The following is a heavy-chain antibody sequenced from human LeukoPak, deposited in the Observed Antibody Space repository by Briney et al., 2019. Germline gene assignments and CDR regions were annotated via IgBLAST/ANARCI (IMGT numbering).Heavy chain of an antibody. D-gene: IGHD3-10*01. CDR3: ATPRRPSSGSYIAY. J-gene: IGHJ4*02. CDR2: IWYDGSNK. CDR1: GSTFSSYG. V-gene: IGHV3-33*01. Sequence: GGSLRVSCAASGSTFSSYGMHWVRQAPGKGLEWVAVIWYDGSNKDYTESVKGRFTISRDNSKNTLYLQMNSLRAEDTAVYYCATPRRPSSGSYIAYWGQGTLVTVSS.